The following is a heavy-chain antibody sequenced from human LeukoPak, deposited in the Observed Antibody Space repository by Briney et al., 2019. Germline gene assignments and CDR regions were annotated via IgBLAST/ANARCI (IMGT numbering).Heavy chain of an antibody. V-gene: IGHV4-59*01. D-gene: IGHD6-6*01. CDR2: IYYSGST. CDR3: ARDYMQLSDAFDI. J-gene: IGHJ3*02. Sequence: SETLSPTCTVSGGSISSYYWSWIRQPPGKGLEWIGYIYYSGSTNYNPSLKSRVTISVDTSKNQFSLKLSSVTAADTAVYYCARDYMQLSDAFDIWGQGTMVTVSS. CDR1: GGSISSYY.